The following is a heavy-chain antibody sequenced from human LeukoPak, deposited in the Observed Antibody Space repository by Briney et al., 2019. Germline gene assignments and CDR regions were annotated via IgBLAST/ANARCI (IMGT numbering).Heavy chain of an antibody. D-gene: IGHD2-15*01. V-gene: IGHV1-69*05. Sequence: SVKVSCKASGGTFSSYAISWVRQAPGQGLEWMGGIIPIFGTASYAQRFQGRVTITTDESTSTAYMELSSLRSEDTAVYYCARVRWRDYYYMDVWGKGTTVTVSS. CDR1: GGTFSSYA. J-gene: IGHJ6*03. CDR2: IIPIFGTA. CDR3: ARVRWRDYYYMDV.